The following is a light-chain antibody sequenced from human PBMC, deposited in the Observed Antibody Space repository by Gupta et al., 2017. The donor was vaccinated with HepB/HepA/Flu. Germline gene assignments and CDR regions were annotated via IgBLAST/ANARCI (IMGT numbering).Light chain of an antibody. CDR1: QSISSY. V-gene: IGKV1-39*01. J-gene: IGKJ1*01. Sequence: DIQMTQSPSSLSASVGDRVTITCRASQSISSYLNWYQQKPGKAPKLLFYAASSLQSGVPSRFSGSGSGTDFTLTISRLQPEDFATYYCQQSDSTAWTFGQGTKVEIK. CDR2: AAS. CDR3: QQSDSTAWT.